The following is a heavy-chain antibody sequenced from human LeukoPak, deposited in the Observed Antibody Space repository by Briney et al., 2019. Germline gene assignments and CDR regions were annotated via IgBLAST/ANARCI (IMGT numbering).Heavy chain of an antibody. V-gene: IGHV4-39*01. D-gene: IGHD3-22*01. J-gene: IGHJ4*02. Sequence: TSETLSLTCTVSGGSISSSSYYWGWIRQPPGKGLEWIGSIYYSGSTYYNPSLKSRVTISVDTSKNQFSLKLSSVTAADTAVYYCAIIGGDSSGYSTHHFDYWGQGTLVTVSS. CDR1: GGSISSSSYY. CDR2: IYYSGST. CDR3: AIIGGDSSGYSTHHFDY.